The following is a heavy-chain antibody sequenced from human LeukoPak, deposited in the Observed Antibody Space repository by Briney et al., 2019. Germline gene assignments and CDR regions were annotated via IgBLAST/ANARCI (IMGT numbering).Heavy chain of an antibody. CDR3: AGDSSGFYYGYNWFDP. Sequence: ASVKVSCKASGCTFTGYYMHWVRPAPGQGLEWMGWINPNSGGTNYTQKFQGRVTMTRDTSISTAYMELSRLRSDDTAVYYCAGDSSGFYYGYNWFDPWGQGTLVTVSS. CDR1: GCTFTGYY. CDR2: INPNSGGT. J-gene: IGHJ5*02. D-gene: IGHD3-22*01. V-gene: IGHV1-2*02.